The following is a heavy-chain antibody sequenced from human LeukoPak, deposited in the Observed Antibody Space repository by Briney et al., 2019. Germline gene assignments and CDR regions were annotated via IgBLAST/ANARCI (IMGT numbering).Heavy chain of an antibody. V-gene: IGHV4-4*07. CDR3: ARGRYCSADICSGGDAFDI. D-gene: IGHD2-15*01. Sequence: SGTLSLTCPVSGGSINNYYWSWIRQPAGKGLEWIGRIYTRGSTNYNPSLKSRVTMSVDTSKNQFSLKLSSVTAADTAVYYCARGRYCSADICSGGDAFDIWGQGTMVSVSS. CDR1: GGSINNYY. CDR2: IYTRGST. J-gene: IGHJ3*02.